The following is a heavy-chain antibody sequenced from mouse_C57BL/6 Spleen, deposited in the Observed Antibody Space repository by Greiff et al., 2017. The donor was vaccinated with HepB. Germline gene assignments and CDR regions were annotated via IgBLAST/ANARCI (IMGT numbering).Heavy chain of an antibody. Sequence: EVMLVESGEGLVKPGGSLKLSCVASGFTFSSYAMSWVRQTPEKRLEWVAYISSGGDYIYYADTVKGRFTISRDDARNTLYLQMSSLKSEDTAMYYCTRDYGSSYPWFAYWGQGTLVTVSA. D-gene: IGHD1-1*01. CDR3: TRDYGSSYPWFAY. CDR1: GFTFSSYA. V-gene: IGHV5-9-1*02. J-gene: IGHJ3*01. CDR2: ISSGGDYI.